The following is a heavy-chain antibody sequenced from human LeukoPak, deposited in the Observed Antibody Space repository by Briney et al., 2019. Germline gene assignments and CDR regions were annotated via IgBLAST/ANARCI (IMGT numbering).Heavy chain of an antibody. CDR2: MNPNSGNT. J-gene: IGHJ6*02. Sequence: ASVKVSCKASGYTFTSYDINWVRQATGQGLEWMGWMNPNSGNTGYAQKFQGRVTITRNTSISTAYMELSSLRSEDTAVYYCARDAYGGNSRGPPWYYYGMDVWGQGTTVTVSS. V-gene: IGHV1-8*03. CDR3: ARDAYGGNSRGPPWYYYGMDV. D-gene: IGHD4-23*01. CDR1: GYTFTSYD.